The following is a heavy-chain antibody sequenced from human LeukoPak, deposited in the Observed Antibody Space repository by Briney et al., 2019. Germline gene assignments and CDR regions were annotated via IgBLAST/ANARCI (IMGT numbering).Heavy chain of an antibody. J-gene: IGHJ6*03. CDR2: ISSSSSYI. Sequence: PGGSLRLSCAASGFTFSGYSMNWVRQAPGKGLEWVSSISSSSSYIYYADAVKGRFTISRDNSKNSLYLQMNSLRAEDTAVYYCARKQLGYYYMDVWGKGTTVTVSS. V-gene: IGHV3-21*01. D-gene: IGHD6-6*01. CDR1: GFTFSGYS. CDR3: ARKQLGYYYMDV.